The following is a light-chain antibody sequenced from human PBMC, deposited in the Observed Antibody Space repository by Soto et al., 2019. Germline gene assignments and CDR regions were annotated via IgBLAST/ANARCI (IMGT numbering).Light chain of an antibody. CDR1: QDISTY. Sequence: DIPMTQSPSSVSASVGDRVTISCRASQDISTYLAWYQQKPGKAPRLLIFAASSLQSGVPFRFSGSGSGTDFTLTISSLQPEDFAIYYCQQSNIFPLTFGGGTKVDIK. CDR3: QQSNIFPLT. CDR2: AAS. J-gene: IGKJ4*01. V-gene: IGKV1-12*01.